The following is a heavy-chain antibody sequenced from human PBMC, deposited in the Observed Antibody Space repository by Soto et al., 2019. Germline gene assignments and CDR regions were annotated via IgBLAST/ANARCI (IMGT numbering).Heavy chain of an antibody. D-gene: IGHD3-3*01. CDR3: ARGYDFWSAYYYYGMDV. CDR1: GYTFTSYY. CDR2: INPSGGST. Sequence: ASVKVSCKASGYTFTSYYMHWVRQAPGQGLEWLGIINPSGGSTSYAQKFQGRVTMTRDTSTSTVYMELSSLRSEDTAVYYCARGYDFWSAYYYYGMDVWGQGTTVTVSS. V-gene: IGHV1-46*01. J-gene: IGHJ6*02.